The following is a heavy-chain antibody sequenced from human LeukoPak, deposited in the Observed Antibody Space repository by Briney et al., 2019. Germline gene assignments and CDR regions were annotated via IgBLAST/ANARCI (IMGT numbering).Heavy chain of an antibody. CDR1: GYTFTGYY. CDR3: ASTSPSPLYWFDP. J-gene: IGHJ5*02. V-gene: IGHV1-2*02. Sequence: ASVKVSCKASGYTFTGYYMHWVRQAPGQGLEWMGWINPNSGGTNYAQKFQSTVTMTRDTSISTGYMELSRLRSDDTAVYYCASTSPSPLYWFDPWGQGTLVTVSS. D-gene: IGHD2-2*01. CDR2: INPNSGGT.